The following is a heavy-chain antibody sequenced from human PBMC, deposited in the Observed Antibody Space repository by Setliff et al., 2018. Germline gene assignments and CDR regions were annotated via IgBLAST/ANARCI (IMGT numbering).Heavy chain of an antibody. Sequence: GGSLRLSCAASGLTFSSYAMSWVRQAPGKGLEWVSAISGSGGSTYYADSVKGRFTISRDNSKNTLYLQMNSLRAEDTAVYYCARGSRGYGSSRNFDYWGQGTLVTVSS. CDR2: ISGSGGST. J-gene: IGHJ4*02. D-gene: IGHD3-10*01. V-gene: IGHV3-23*01. CDR1: GLTFSSYA. CDR3: ARGSRGYGSSRNFDY.